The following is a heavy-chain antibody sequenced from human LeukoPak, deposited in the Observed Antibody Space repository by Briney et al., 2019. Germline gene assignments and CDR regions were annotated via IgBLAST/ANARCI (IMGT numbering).Heavy chain of an antibody. Sequence: GGSLRLSCAASGFTFSDYYMSWIRQAPGKGLEWASYISSSGSTIYYADSVKGRFTISRDNAKNSLYLQMNSLRAEDTAVYYCARDRDSSRLDYWGQGTLVTVSS. V-gene: IGHV3-11*04. D-gene: IGHD6-13*01. CDR1: GFTFSDYY. J-gene: IGHJ4*02. CDR2: ISSSGSTI. CDR3: ARDRDSSRLDY.